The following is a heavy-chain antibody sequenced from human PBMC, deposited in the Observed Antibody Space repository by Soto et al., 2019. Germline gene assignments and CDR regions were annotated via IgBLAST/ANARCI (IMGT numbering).Heavy chain of an antibody. Sequence: QVRLVQSGAEVKKPGASAKVSCKAPGYIFTNYYIHSMRQAPGQGLEWMAIINPNGGSTNCAQENQGRITLTRDTSTGSVYMDLSSLTSEDTAVYYCARGLYSDDKWGQGTLVTVSS. CDR3: ARGLYSDDK. CDR2: INPNGGST. J-gene: IGHJ4*02. D-gene: IGHD2-21*01. V-gene: IGHV1-46*01. CDR1: GYIFTNYY.